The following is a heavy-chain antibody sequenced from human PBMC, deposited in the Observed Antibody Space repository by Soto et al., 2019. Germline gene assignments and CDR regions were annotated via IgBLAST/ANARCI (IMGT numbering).Heavy chain of an antibody. Sequence: SVKVSCEASGGTFSSYTISCVRQAPGQGLEWMGRIIPILGIANYAQKFQGRVTITADKSISTAYLQWSSLKASDTAMYYCARLGIAVAGTYGMDVWGQGTTVTVSS. CDR3: ARLGIAVAGTYGMDV. CDR2: IIPILGIA. J-gene: IGHJ6*02. CDR1: GGTFSSYT. V-gene: IGHV1-69*02. D-gene: IGHD6-19*01.